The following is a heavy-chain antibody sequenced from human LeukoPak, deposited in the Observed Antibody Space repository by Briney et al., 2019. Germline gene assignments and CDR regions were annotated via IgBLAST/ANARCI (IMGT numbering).Heavy chain of an antibody. J-gene: IGHJ4*02. D-gene: IGHD3-10*01. CDR2: INPNSGGT. CDR3: ANGVDYYGSGSYYRY. Sequence: ESSVKVSCKASGYTFTGYYMHWVRQAPGPGREWMGWINPNSGGTNYAQKFQGRVTMTRDTSISTAYMELSRLRSDDTAVYYCANGVDYYGSGSYYRYWGQGTLVTVSS. CDR1: GYTFTGYY. V-gene: IGHV1-2*02.